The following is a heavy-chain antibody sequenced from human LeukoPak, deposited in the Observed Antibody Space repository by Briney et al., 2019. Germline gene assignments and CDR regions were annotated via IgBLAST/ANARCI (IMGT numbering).Heavy chain of an antibody. D-gene: IGHD6-13*01. CDR1: GFTFSSYA. Sequence: PGGSLRLSCAASGFTFSSYAMSWVRQAPGKGLEWVSAISGSGGSTYYADSVKGRSTISRDNSKNTLYLQMNSLRAEDTAVYYCAKRTSDSSSWCNYYYYGMDVWGQGTTVTVSS. CDR3: AKRTSDSSSWCNYYYYGMDV. CDR2: ISGSGGST. J-gene: IGHJ6*02. V-gene: IGHV3-23*01.